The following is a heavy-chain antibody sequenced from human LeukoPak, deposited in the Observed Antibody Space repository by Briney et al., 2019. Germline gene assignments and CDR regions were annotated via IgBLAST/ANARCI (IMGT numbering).Heavy chain of an antibody. CDR1: GFTFSSYA. Sequence: GGSLRLSCAASGFTFSSYAMHWVRQAPGKGLEWVAVISYDGSNKYYADSVEGRFTISRDNSKNTLYLQMNSLRAEDTAVYYCAREAVGYWGQGTLVTVSS. V-gene: IGHV3-30-3*01. D-gene: IGHD2-15*01. J-gene: IGHJ4*02. CDR2: ISYDGSNK. CDR3: AREAVGY.